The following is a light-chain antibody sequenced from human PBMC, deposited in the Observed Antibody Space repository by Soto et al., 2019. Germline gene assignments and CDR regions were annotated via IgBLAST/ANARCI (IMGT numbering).Light chain of an antibody. V-gene: IGLV1-51*02. CDR2: ENN. J-gene: IGLJ2*01. CDR1: SSNIGNNY. Sequence: QSVLTQPPSVSAAPGQKVTISCSGSSSNIGNNYVSWYQQLPGTAPKLLIYENNKRPSGIPDRFSGSKSGTSATLGITGLQTGDEADYYCETWDNSLTVNVVFGGGTQMTVL. CDR3: ETWDNSLTVNVV.